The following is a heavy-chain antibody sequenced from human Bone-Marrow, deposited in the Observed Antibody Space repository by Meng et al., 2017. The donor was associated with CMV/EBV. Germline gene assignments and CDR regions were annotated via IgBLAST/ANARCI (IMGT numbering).Heavy chain of an antibody. V-gene: IGHV3-23*01. CDR1: GFTCGSDA. CDR2: ISAGGGST. D-gene: IGHD1-26*01. J-gene: IGHJ4*02. Sequence: CASSGFTCGSDAMSWVRQAPGKGLEWVSSISAGGGSTNYADSVKGRSTMSRDNSKNTLYLQMDSLRAEDTAVYYCVRARGTNYFDYWGQETLVTVSS. CDR3: VRARGTNYFDY.